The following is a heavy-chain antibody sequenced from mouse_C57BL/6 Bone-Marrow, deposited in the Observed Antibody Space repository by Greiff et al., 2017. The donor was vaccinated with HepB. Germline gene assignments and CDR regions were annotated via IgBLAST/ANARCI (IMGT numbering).Heavy chain of an antibody. CDR2: IYPGDGDT. J-gene: IGHJ2*01. D-gene: IGHD1-1*01. V-gene: IGHV1-82*01. CDR1: GYAFSSSW. CDR3: ARPYYYGYYFDY. Sequence: VKLMESGPELVKPGASVKISCKASGYAFSSSWMNWVKQRPGKGLEWIGRIYPGDGDTNYNGKFKGKATLTADKSSSTAYMQLSSLTSEDSAVYFCARPYYYGYYFDYWGQGTTLTVSS.